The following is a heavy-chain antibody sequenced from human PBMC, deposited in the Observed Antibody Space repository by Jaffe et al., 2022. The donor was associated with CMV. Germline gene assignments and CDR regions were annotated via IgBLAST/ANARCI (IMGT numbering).Heavy chain of an antibody. V-gene: IGHV3-72*01. CDR1: GFTFSDHY. CDR2: TRNKANSYTT. J-gene: IGHJ4*02. CDR3: VRENSRNSFDY. Sequence: EVQLVESGGGLVQPGGSLRLSCAVSGFTFSDHYMDWVRQAPGKGLEWVGRTRNKANSYTTEYAASVKGRFTISRDDSKNSLYLQMNSLKTDDTAVYYCVRENSRNSFDYWGQGTLVTVSS.